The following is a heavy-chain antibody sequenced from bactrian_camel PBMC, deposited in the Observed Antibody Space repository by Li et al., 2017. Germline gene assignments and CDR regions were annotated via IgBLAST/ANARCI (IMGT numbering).Heavy chain of an antibody. Sequence: HVQLVESGGGSVQAGGSLTLSCEASEGNYDVMGWWRQPPGKEREGVAAITAGGSNANYADSVRGRFTISRNNAKNTLTLRMNSLKPEDTAMYYCAAPRLKQRCGNWGAYNHWGQGTQVTVS. CDR2: ITAGGSNA. D-gene: IGHD8*01. J-gene: IGHJ4*01. CDR1: EGNYDV. V-gene: IGHV3-3*01. CDR3: AAPRLKQRCGNWGAYNH.